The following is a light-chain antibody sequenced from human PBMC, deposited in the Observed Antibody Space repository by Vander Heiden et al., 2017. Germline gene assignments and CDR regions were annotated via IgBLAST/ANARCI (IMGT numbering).Light chain of an antibody. CDR3: NSRDSSGNQVV. Sequence: SSELSQDPAVSVALGQTVRITCPGDSLRSYYASWYQQKPGQAPVLVIYGKNNRPSGIPDRFAGSSSGNTASVTITGAQAEDEADYYGNSRDSSGNQVVFGGGTKLTVL. V-gene: IGLV3-19*01. J-gene: IGLJ2*01. CDR1: SLRSYY. CDR2: GKN.